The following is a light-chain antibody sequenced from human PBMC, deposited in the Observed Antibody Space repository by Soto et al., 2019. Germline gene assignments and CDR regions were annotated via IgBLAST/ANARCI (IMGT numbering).Light chain of an antibody. CDR3: HSYTSSSTVV. CDR1: SSDVGNYNY. V-gene: IGLV2-14*01. CDR2: EVN. Sequence: QSALTQPASVSGFPGQSITISCTGTSSDVGNYNYVSWYQQHPGKAPRLMIYEVNNRPSGVSGRFSGSKSGNTASLTISGLQYEYEADYYCHSYTSSSTVVFGGGTKLTVL. J-gene: IGLJ2*01.